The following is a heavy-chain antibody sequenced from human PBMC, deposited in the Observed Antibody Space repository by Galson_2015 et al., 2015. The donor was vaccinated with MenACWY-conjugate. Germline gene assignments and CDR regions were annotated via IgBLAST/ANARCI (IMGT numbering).Heavy chain of an antibody. CDR3: AHRGEYCSRTSCYYFDY. D-gene: IGHD2-2*01. V-gene: IGHV2-5*02. CDR1: GFSLTTTGVG. CDR2: ICWDEDK. Sequence: PPLVTPIQPLTLPCTVSGFSLTTTGVGVAWIRQPPVKALEWPALICWDEDKRYRSSQTSRITRTNDTSTNREVLTLANVDTGDTATYCGAHRGEYCSRTSCYYFDYWGEGAPVTVSS. J-gene: IGHJ4*02.